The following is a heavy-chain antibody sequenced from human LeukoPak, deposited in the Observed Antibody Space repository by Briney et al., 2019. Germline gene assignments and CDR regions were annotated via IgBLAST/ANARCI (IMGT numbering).Heavy chain of an antibody. CDR3: ATETIGRHYDY. Sequence: KAGGSLRLSCAASGFTFSSCGFDWVRQAPGKGLEWVSSIGPTGTDRYCADSVRGRFTISRDNAKNSMYLQMDSLRDEDTAVYYCATETIGRHYDYWGQGTLLTVSS. CDR2: IGPTGTDR. CDR1: GFTFSSCG. J-gene: IGHJ4*02. D-gene: IGHD1-14*01. V-gene: IGHV3-21*01.